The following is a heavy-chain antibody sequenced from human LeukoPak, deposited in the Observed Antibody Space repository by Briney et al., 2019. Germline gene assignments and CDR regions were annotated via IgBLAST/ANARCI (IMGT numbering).Heavy chain of an antibody. D-gene: IGHD2-2*01. J-gene: IGHJ6*02. CDR1: GFTFSSYE. V-gene: IGHV3-48*03. CDR2: ISSSGSTI. CDR3: ARDGVAMPYYYYGMDV. Sequence: GGSLRLSCAASGFTFSSYEMNWVRQASGKGLEWVSYISSSGSTIYYADSVKGRFTISRDNAKNSLYLQMNSLRAEDTAVYYCARDGVAMPYYYYGMDVWGQGTTVTVSS.